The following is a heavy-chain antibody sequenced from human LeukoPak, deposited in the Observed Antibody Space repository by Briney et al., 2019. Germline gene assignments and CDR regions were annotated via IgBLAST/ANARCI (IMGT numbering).Heavy chain of an antibody. CDR1: GFTFNRYW. Sequence: QPGGSLRLSCAASGFTFNRYWMSWVRQAPGKELQWVANIKQDGSAKYYVDSVKGRFTISRDNAKNSLYLQMNSLRAEDTAVYYCAREAKNYCDSSGYLDYWGQGTLVTVSS. CDR3: AREAKNYCDSSGYLDY. J-gene: IGHJ4*02. D-gene: IGHD3-22*01. V-gene: IGHV3-7*01. CDR2: IKQDGSAK.